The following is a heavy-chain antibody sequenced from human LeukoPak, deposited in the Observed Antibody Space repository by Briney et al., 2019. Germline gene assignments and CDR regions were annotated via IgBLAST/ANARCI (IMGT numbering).Heavy chain of an antibody. V-gene: IGHV4-34*01. Sequence: PSETLSLTCAVYGGSFSGYYWSWIRQPPGKGLEWIGEINHSGSTNYNPSLKSRVTISVDTSKNQFSLKLSSVTAADTAVYYCARAPARLVDYWGQGTLVTASS. CDR3: ARAPARLVDY. CDR1: GGSFSGYY. J-gene: IGHJ4*02. D-gene: IGHD6-6*01. CDR2: INHSGST.